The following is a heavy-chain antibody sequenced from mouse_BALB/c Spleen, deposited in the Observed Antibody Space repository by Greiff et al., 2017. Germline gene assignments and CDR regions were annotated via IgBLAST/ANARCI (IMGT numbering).Heavy chain of an antibody. CDR3: TRRDGYDGDAMDY. CDR1: GYTFTSYW. CDR2: IYPGNSDT. V-gene: IGHV1-5*01. D-gene: IGHD2-2*01. Sequence: EVHLVESGTVLARPGASVKMSCKASGYTFTSYWMHWVKQRPGQGLEWIGAIYPGNSDTSYNQKFKGKAKLTAVTSTSTAYMELSSLTNEDSAVYYCTRRDGYDGDAMDYWGQGTSVTVSS. J-gene: IGHJ4*01.